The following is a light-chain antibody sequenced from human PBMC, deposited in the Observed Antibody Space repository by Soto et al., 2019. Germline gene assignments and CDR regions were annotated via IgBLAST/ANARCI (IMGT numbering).Light chain of an antibody. Sequence: DIQMTQSPSTLSASVGDRVTITCRASQTINSFLAWYQQTPGKAPKLLIYDASSLQSGVPSRFSGGGSGTEFTLTISSLQPGDFATFHCQQYYRYPWTFGQGTKVDIK. J-gene: IGKJ1*01. CDR3: QQYYRYPWT. CDR2: DAS. CDR1: QTINSF. V-gene: IGKV1-5*01.